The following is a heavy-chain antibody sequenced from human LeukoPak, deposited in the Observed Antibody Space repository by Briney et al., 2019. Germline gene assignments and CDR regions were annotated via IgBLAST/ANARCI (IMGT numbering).Heavy chain of an antibody. CDR3: TSECYGPGY. J-gene: IGHJ4*02. CDR2: IYSKAAGGTT. V-gene: IGHV3-15*01. CDR1: GFTFSNAW. D-gene: IGHD5-18*01. Sequence: KTGGSLRLSCAASGFTFSNAWMSWVRQAPGKGLEWVGRIYSKAAGGTTEYAAPVKGRFTISRDDSKNTLYLQMNSLQTEDTAVYYCTSECYGPGYWGQGTLVTVSS.